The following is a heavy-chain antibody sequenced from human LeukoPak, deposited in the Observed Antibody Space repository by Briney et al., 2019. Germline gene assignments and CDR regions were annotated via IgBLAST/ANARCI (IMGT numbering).Heavy chain of an antibody. J-gene: IGHJ4*02. D-gene: IGHD3-3*01. V-gene: IGHV1-2*02. CDR1: GYTFTGYF. Sequence: ASVKVSCKASGYTFTGYFIHWVRQAPGQGLEWMGWINPNSGGTNYAQKFQGRATMTRDTSISTAYMELSRLRSDDTAVYYCARSYDFWSGYASLGYWGQGTLVTVSS. CDR3: ARSYDFWSGYASLGY. CDR2: INPNSGGT.